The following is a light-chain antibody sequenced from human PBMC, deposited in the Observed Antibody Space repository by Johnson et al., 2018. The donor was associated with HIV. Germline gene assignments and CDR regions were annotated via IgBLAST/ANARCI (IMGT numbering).Light chain of an antibody. CDR1: SSDMGNYA. Sequence: QSVLTQPPSVSAAPGQKVTISCSGSSSDMGNYAVSWYQQLPGTAPKLLIYENNKRPSGIPDQFSGSKSGTSATLGITGLQTGDEADYYCGRWDDSLSTYVFGTGTKVTVL. J-gene: IGLJ1*01. V-gene: IGLV1-51*02. CDR2: ENN. CDR3: GRWDDSLSTYV.